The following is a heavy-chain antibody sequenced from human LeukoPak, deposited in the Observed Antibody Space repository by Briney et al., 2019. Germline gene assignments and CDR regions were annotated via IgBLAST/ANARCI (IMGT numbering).Heavy chain of an antibody. J-gene: IGHJ4*02. CDR3: ARAGRISAGNFDY. CDR2: IYYSGST. V-gene: IGHV4-59*01. D-gene: IGHD2-15*01. CDR1: GGPISSYY. Sequence: PSETLSLTCTVSGGPISSYYWSWIRQPPGKGLEWIGYIYYSGSTNYNPSLKSRVTISVDTSKNQFSLKLSSVTAADTAVYYCARAGRISAGNFDYWGQGTLVTVSS.